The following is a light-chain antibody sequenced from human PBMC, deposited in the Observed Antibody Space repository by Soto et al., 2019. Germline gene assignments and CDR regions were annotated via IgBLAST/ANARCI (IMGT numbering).Light chain of an antibody. Sequence: EIVLTQPPDPLSLSPGERATLSCRASQTVSSNYLAWCQQRPGQAPRLLIYGASTRAAGIPDRFSGSGSGTDFTLTITRLEPEDSAVYFCQQYTGPPTTFGQGTRLENK. CDR3: QQYTGPPTT. CDR2: GAS. CDR1: QTVSSNY. V-gene: IGKV3-20*01. J-gene: IGKJ5*01.